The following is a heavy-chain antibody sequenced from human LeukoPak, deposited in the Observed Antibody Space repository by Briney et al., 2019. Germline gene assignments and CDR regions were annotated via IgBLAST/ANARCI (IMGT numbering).Heavy chain of an antibody. CDR1: GGSISSSSYY. Sequence: SETLSLTCTVSGGSISSSSYYWGWIRQPPGKGLEWIGSIYYSGSTYYNPSLKSRVTISVDTSKNQFSLKLSSVTAADTAVYYCARSLGGWYNWFDPWGQGTLVTVSS. D-gene: IGHD6-19*01. CDR3: ARSLGGWYNWFDP. CDR2: IYYSGST. J-gene: IGHJ5*02. V-gene: IGHV4-39*07.